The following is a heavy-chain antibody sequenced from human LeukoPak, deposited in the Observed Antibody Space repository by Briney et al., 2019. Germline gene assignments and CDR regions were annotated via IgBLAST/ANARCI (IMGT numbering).Heavy chain of an antibody. D-gene: IGHD3-22*01. V-gene: IGHV3-74*01. CDR2: INSDGRTT. CDR1: GFTFISYW. CDR3: ARGHHYYDSSGYYV. Sequence: GRCLRLACAVSGFTFISYWMHWVRQAPGKGLVWVSRINSDGRTTSYATSGKGRFTISRGTAQNTLYMQMNSLMAEDTAVYYCARGHHYYDSSGYYVWGQGTLVTVSS. J-gene: IGHJ4*02.